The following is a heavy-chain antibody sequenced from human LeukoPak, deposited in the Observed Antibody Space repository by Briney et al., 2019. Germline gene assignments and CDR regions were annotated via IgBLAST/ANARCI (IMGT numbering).Heavy chain of an antibody. CDR2: IYYSGST. J-gene: IGHJ6*02. V-gene: IGHV4-59*01. CDR1: GGSISSYY. D-gene: IGHD4-17*01. Sequence: SETLSLTCTVSGGSISSYYWSWIRPPPGKGLEWIGYIYYSGSTNYNPSLKSRVTISVDTSKNQFSLKLSSVTAADTAVYYCARTTTVTDYWYYYGMDVWGQGTTVTVSS. CDR3: ARTTTVTDYWYYYGMDV.